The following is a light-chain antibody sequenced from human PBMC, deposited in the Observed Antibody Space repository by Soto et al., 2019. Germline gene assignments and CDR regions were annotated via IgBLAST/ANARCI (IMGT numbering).Light chain of an antibody. J-gene: IGLJ7*01. Sequence: QSVLTQPPSVSGAPGQRVTISYTGSSSNIGAGYDVHWYQQLPGTAPKLLVHGNTDRPSGVPDRFSGSKSGTSASLAITGLQAEDEADYYCQSYDSSLSGWLFGGGTQLTVL. CDR3: QSYDSSLSGWL. CDR1: SSNIGAGYD. V-gene: IGLV1-40*01. CDR2: GNT.